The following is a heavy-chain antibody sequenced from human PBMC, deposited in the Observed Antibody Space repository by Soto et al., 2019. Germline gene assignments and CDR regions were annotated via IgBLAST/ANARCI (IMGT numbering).Heavy chain of an antibody. V-gene: IGHV4-59*11. CDR1: GGSMSSHY. J-gene: IGHJ4*02. Sequence: PETLSLTCTVSGGSMSSHYWTWLRQPPGKGLEWIGYISYSGSTYYNPSLKSRVTISADTSRNQFSLKLSTVIAADTAVYYCARADPDASVGYWGQGTLVTVS. CDR2: ISYSGST. CDR3: ARADPDASVGY. D-gene: IGHD3-16*01.